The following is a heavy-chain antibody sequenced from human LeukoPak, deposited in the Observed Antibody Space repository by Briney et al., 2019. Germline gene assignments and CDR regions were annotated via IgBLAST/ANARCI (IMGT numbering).Heavy chain of an antibody. J-gene: IGHJ6*03. V-gene: IGHV4-34*01. Sequence: PSETLSPTCAVYGGSFSGYYWSWIRQPPGKGLEWIGEVNHSGSTNYNPSLKSRVTMSVDTSKNQFSLKLSSVTAADTAVYYCARGEAAAGPMDYMDVWDTGATVTVSS. D-gene: IGHD6-13*01. CDR3: ARGEAAAGPMDYMDV. CDR2: VNHSGST. CDR1: GGSFSGYY.